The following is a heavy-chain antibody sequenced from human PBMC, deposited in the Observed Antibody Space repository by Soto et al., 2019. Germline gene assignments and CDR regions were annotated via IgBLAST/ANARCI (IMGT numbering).Heavy chain of an antibody. CDR2: ISAYNGNT. V-gene: IGHV1-18*01. J-gene: IGHJ3*02. Sequence: ASVKDSCKASGYTFTSYGISWVRQAPGQGLEGMGWISAYNGNTNYAQKLQVRVTMTTDTSTSTAYMELRSLRSHDTAVYYCARVGHYYDSSGTTGNAFDIWGQGTMVTVSS. CDR1: GYTFTSYG. D-gene: IGHD3-22*01. CDR3: ARVGHYYDSSGTTGNAFDI.